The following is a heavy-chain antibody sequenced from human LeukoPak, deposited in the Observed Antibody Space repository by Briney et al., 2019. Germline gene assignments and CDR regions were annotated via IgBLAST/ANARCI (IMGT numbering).Heavy chain of an antibody. V-gene: IGHV3-21*01. D-gene: IGHD6-13*01. CDR1: GFTFSSYS. J-gene: IGHJ4*02. CDR3: ARSEYSSSWWSEKNY. Sequence: SGGSLRLSCAASGFTFSSYSMNWVRQAPGKGLEWVSSISSSSSYIYYADSVKGRFTISRDNAKNSLYLQMNSLRAEDTAVYYCARSEYSSSWWSEKNYWGQGTLVTVSS. CDR2: ISSSSSYI.